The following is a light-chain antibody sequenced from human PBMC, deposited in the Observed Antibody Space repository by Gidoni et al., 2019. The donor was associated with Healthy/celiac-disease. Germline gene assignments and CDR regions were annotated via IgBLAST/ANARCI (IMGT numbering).Light chain of an antibody. Sequence: QSALTQPASVPGSPGQSITISCTGTSSDVGSYNLVSWYQQHPGKAPKLMIYEVSKRPSGVSNRFSGSKSGNTASLTISALQAEDEADYYCCSYAGSSTYVVFGGGTKLTVL. J-gene: IGLJ2*01. CDR2: EVS. CDR1: SSDVGSYNL. V-gene: IGLV2-23*02. CDR3: CSYAGSSTYVV.